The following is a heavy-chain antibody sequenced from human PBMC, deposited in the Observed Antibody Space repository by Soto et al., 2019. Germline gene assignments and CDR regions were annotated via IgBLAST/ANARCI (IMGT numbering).Heavy chain of an antibody. V-gene: IGHV3-9*01. J-gene: IGHJ4*02. CDR2: ISWNSGRI. CDR3: AKEIGTNGVAGSGWYGFDY. D-gene: IGHD6-19*01. Sequence: EVQLVQSGGGLEQPGRSLRLSCAGSGFTFDDYDMHWVRQVPGKGLEWVSGISWNSGRIAYADSVKGRFTISRDNAKNSLYLQMNTLRVADTALYYCAKEIGTNGVAGSGWYGFDYWGQGALVTVSS. CDR1: GFTFDDYD.